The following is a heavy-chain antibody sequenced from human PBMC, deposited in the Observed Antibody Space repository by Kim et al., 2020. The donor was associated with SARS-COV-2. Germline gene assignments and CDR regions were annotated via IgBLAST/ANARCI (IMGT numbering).Heavy chain of an antibody. CDR2: IYYSGST. CDR1: GGSISSYY. CDR3: ARQYSSSWYDGLDWYFDL. D-gene: IGHD6-13*01. J-gene: IGHJ2*01. V-gene: IGHV4-59*01. Sequence: SETLSLTCTVSGGSISSYYWSWIRQPPGKGLEWIGYIYYSGSTNYNPSLKSRVTISVDTSKNQFSLKLSSVTAADTAMYYCARQYSSSWYDGLDWYFDLWGRGTLVTVSS.